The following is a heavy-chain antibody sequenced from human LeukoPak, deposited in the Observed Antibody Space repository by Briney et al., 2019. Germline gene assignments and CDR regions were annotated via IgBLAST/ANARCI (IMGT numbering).Heavy chain of an antibody. CDR1: GGSISSYY. J-gene: IGHJ4*02. D-gene: IGHD3-10*01. CDR2: IYYSGST. CDR3: ARAPGLNYYGSGSYPDY. Sequence: PSETLSLTCTVSGGSISSYYWSWIRQPPGKGLEWIGYIYYSGSTNYNPSLKSRVTISVDTSKNQFSLKLNSVTAADTAVYYCARAPGLNYYGSGSYPDYWGRGTLVTVSS. V-gene: IGHV4-59*01.